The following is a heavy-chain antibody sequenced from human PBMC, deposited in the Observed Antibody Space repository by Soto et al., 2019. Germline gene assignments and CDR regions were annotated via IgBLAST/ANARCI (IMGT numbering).Heavy chain of an antibody. Sequence: SETLSLTCTVSGGSISSYYWSWIRQPPGKGLEWIGYIYYSGSTNYNPSLKSRVTISVDTSKNQFSLKLSSVTAADTAVYYCAPDPWIRPGVDFDYWGQGTLVTVSS. CDR1: GGSISSYY. V-gene: IGHV4-59*01. CDR3: APDPWIRPGVDFDY. CDR2: IYYSGST. D-gene: IGHD3-3*01. J-gene: IGHJ4*02.